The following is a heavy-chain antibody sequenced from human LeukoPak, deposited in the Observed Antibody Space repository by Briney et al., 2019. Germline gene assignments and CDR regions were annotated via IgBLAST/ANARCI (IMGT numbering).Heavy chain of an antibody. CDR3: ARVGDSGSSFDY. CDR2: IYHTGST. D-gene: IGHD3-10*01. V-gene: IGHV4-59*01. J-gene: IGHJ4*02. CDR1: GGSISSYY. Sequence: PSETLSLTCTVSGGSISSYYWSWIRQPPGKGLEWIGYIYHTGSTNYNPSLKNRVTMSVDTSKNLLSLRLTYLTAADTAVYYCARVGDSGSSFDYWGQGTQVTVSS.